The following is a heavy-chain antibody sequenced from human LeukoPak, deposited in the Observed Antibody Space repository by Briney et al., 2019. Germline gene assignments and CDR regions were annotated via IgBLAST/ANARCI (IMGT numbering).Heavy chain of an antibody. V-gene: IGHV3-64*01. J-gene: IGHJ4*02. D-gene: IGHD6-13*01. CDR1: GFTFSSYA. CDR3: ARGGVSVAAAGFDY. Sequence: PGGSLRLSCAASGFTFSSYAMHWVRQAPGKGLEYVSSISSNGGSTYYANSVKGRFTISRDNSKNTLYLQMGRLRAEDMAVYYCARGGVSVAAAGFDYWGQGTLVTVYS. CDR2: ISSNGGST.